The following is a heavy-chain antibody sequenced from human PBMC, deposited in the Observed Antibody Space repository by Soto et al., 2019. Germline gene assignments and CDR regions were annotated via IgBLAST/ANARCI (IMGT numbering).Heavy chain of an antibody. D-gene: IGHD3-16*01. CDR2: ISYDGSSD. Sequence: GGSLRLSCSASGFTFSSYGMHWVRQAPGKGLEWVALISYDGSSDYYADSVKGRFTISRDNSKNMLYLQMNSLRAEDTAVYYCAKVRGTYGATTVFDYWGQGTLVTVSS. V-gene: IGHV3-30*18. CDR3: AKVRGTYGATTVFDY. J-gene: IGHJ4*02. CDR1: GFTFSSYG.